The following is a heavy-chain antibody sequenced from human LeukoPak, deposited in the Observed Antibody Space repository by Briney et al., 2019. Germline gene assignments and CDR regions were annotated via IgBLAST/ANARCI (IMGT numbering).Heavy chain of an antibody. D-gene: IGHD4-17*01. V-gene: IGHV4-30-4*08. Sequence: SETLSLTCTVSGGSISSGDYYWSWIRQPPGKGLEWIGYIYYSGSTYYNPSLKSRVTISVDTSKNQFSLKLSSVTAADTAVYYCARDKGYGDYAAAPDYWGQGTLVTVSS. CDR3: ARDKGYGDYAAAPDY. J-gene: IGHJ4*02. CDR2: IYYSGST. CDR1: GGSISSGDYY.